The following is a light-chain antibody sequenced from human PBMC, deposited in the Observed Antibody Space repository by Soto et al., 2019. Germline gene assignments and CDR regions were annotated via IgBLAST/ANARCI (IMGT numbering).Light chain of an antibody. CDR3: CSYAGSYTFYV. CDR1: SGDVGGYNY. Sequence: VLAQHRSVSGSPGQSVTISCTGTSGDVGGYNYVSWYQQHPGKAPKLMIYDVSKRPSGVPDRFSGSKSGNTASLTISGLQAEDEADYYCCSYAGSYTFYVFGTGTKVT. CDR2: DVS. V-gene: IGLV2-11*01. J-gene: IGLJ1*01.